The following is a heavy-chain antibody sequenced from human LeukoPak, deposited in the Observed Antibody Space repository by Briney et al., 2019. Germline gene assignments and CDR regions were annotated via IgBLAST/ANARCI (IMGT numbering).Heavy chain of an antibody. CDR2: INAGNGNT. V-gene: IGHV1-3*01. Sequence: ASVKVPCKASGYTFTSYAMHWVRQAPGQRLEWMGWINAGNGNTKYSQKFQGRVTITRDTSASTAYMELSSLRSEDTAVYYCARAGLYGSGSYDYWGQGTLVTVSS. D-gene: IGHD3-10*01. J-gene: IGHJ4*02. CDR1: GYTFTSYA. CDR3: ARAGLYGSGSYDY.